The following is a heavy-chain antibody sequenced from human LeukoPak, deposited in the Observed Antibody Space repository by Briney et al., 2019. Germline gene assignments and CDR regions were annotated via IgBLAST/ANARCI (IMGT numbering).Heavy chain of an antibody. CDR3: AVYGKSVPWGI. D-gene: IGHD2/OR15-2a*01. CDR2: IYSGGST. V-gene: IGHV3-66*01. J-gene: IGHJ3*02. CDR1: GFTVSSNY. Sequence: GGSLRLSCAASGFTVSSNYMSWVRQAPGKGLEWVSVIYSGGSTYYADSVKGRFTISRDNSKNTLYLQMNSLRAEDTAVYYCAVYGKSVPWGIWGQGTMVTVSS.